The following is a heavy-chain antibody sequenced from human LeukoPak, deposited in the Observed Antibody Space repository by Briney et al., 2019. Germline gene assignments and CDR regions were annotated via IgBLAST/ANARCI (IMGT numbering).Heavy chain of an antibody. J-gene: IGHJ4*02. Sequence: SQTLSLTCVISGDSVSSNSATWNWIRQSPSRGLEWLGRTYYRSKWYNDYAISVKSRITINPDTSKNQFSLQLDSVTPEDTALYYCVSGILAVGTLQFDSWGQGTLVTVSS. CDR1: GDSVSSNSAT. D-gene: IGHD3-3*02. CDR3: VSGILAVGTLQFDS. V-gene: IGHV6-1*01. CDR2: TYYRSKWYN.